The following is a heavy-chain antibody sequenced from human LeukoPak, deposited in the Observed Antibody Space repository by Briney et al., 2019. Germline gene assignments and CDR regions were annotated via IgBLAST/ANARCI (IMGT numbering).Heavy chain of an antibody. CDR2: IYSGGTT. J-gene: IGHJ3*02. D-gene: IGHD6-19*01. CDR1: GFLVSSNY. Sequence: AGGSLRLSCAASGFLVSSNYMSWVRQSPGKGLEWVSLIYSGGTTYYADSVKGRFTISRDNSKNTLYLEMNSLKTEDTALYYCTTENQYDIGWYGAFDIWGQGTMVTVSS. CDR3: TTENQYDIGWYGAFDI. V-gene: IGHV3-66*01.